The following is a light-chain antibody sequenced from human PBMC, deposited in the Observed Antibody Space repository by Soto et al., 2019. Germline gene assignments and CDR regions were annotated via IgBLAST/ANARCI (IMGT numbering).Light chain of an antibody. CDR1: QSISSW. V-gene: IGKV1-5*03. CDR3: QQYNSYSHT. Sequence: DIQMTQSPSTLSASVGDRVTIPCRASQSISSWLAWYQQKTGKAPKLLIYKASSLERGVPSRFSGSGSGTEFTLTISSLQPDDFATYYCQQYNSYSHTFGQGTKLEIK. CDR2: KAS. J-gene: IGKJ2*01.